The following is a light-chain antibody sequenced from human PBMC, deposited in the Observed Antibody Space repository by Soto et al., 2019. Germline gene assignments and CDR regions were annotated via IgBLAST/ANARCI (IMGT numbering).Light chain of an antibody. CDR2: TNN. CDR3: AAWDDILNAVV. J-gene: IGLJ2*01. V-gene: IGLV1-44*01. Sequence: QSVLTQPPSASETPGQRVTISCSGNSSNIGSNTVNWYQQLPGTAPKLLIYTNNQRPSGVPDRFSGSKSGTSASLAISGLQSEDEADYYCAAWDDILNAVVFGGGTKLTVL. CDR1: SSNIGSNT.